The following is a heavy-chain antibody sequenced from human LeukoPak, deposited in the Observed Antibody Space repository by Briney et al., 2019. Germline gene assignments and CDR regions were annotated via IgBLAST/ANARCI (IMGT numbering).Heavy chain of an antibody. CDR1: GFTFGGYA. CDR2: IRSKAYGGTT. D-gene: IGHD3-22*01. CDR3: LKSYYYDSTGYSDY. V-gene: IGHV3-49*04. Sequence: GGSLRLSCTASGFTFGGYAMSWVRQAPGKGLEWVGFIRSKAYGGTTQYAASVKGRFTISRDDSKSIAYLQMNSLETEDTAVYYCLKSYYYDSTGYSDYWGQGTLVTVSS. J-gene: IGHJ4*02.